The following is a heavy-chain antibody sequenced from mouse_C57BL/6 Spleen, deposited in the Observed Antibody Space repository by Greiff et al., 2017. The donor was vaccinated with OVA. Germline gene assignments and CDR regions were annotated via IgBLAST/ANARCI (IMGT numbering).Heavy chain of an antibody. Sequence: QVQLQQPGAELVRPGSSVKLSCKASGYTFTSYWMHWVKQRPIQGLEWIGNIDPSDSETHYNQKFKDKATLTVDKSSSTAYMQLSSLTSEDSAVYYCARFDYGHYYAMDYWGQGTSVTVSS. CDR2: IDPSDSET. CDR1: GYTFTSYW. J-gene: IGHJ4*01. CDR3: ARFDYGHYYAMDY. D-gene: IGHD2-4*01. V-gene: IGHV1-52*01.